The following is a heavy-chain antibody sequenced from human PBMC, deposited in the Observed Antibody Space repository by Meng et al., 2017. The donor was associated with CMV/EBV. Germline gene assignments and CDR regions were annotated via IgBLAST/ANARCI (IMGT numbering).Heavy chain of an antibody. Sequence: GESLKISCAASGFTFSSYAMSWVRQAPGKGLEWVSAISGSGGSTYYADSVKGRFTISRDNSKNTLYLQMNSLRAEDTAVYYCTTAFSLVVPAATYYYYYGMDVWGQGTTVTVSS. CDR2: ISGSGGST. D-gene: IGHD2-2*01. CDR1: GFTFSSYA. CDR3: TTAFSLVVPAATYYYYYGMDV. J-gene: IGHJ6*02. V-gene: IGHV3-23*01.